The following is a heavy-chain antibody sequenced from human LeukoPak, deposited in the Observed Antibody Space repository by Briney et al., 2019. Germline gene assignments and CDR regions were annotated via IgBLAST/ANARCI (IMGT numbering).Heavy chain of an antibody. D-gene: IGHD3-10*01. Sequence: SGGSLRLSCAASGFTFSSYGMSWVRQAPGKGLEWVSAISGSGGSTYYADSVKGRFTISRDNSKNTLYLQMNSLRAEDTAVYYCAKDAQGGLLWFGELLDYYYYYMDVWGKGTTVTISS. CDR1: GFTFSSYG. V-gene: IGHV3-23*01. CDR3: AKDAQGGLLWFGELLDYYYYYMDV. CDR2: ISGSGGST. J-gene: IGHJ6*03.